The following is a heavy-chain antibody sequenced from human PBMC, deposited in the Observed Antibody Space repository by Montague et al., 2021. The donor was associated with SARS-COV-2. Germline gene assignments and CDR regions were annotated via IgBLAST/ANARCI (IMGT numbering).Heavy chain of an antibody. V-gene: IGHV3-48*02. J-gene: IGHJ4*02. CDR1: GFSFRSYS. CDR3: VREGLAGTWYYFDY. D-gene: IGHD6-19*01. Sequence: SLRLSCAASGFSFRSYSMNWVRQAPGKGLEWVSYISSSGYIIYQADSVKGRFTISRDNAKNSLYLQMNSLRDEDTAVYYCVREGLAGTWYYFDYWGQGTLVTVSS. CDR2: ISSSGYII.